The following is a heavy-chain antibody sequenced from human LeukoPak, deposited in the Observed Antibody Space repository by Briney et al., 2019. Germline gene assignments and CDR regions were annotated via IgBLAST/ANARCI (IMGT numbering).Heavy chain of an antibody. CDR1: GYTFTGYY. J-gene: IGHJ4*02. D-gene: IGHD3-9*01. CDR3: ARFNFYYDILTGYFDY. Sequence: ASVKVSCKASGYTFTGYYMHWVRQAPGQGLEWMGWINPNSGGTNYAQKFQGRVTMTRDTSISTAYMELSRLRSDDTAVYYCARFNFYYDILTGYFDYWGQGTLVTVSS. CDR2: INPNSGGT. V-gene: IGHV1-2*02.